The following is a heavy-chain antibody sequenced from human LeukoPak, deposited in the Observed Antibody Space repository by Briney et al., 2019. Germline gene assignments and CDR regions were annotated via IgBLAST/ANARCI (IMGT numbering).Heavy chain of an antibody. Sequence: SVKVSCKASGGTFSSYTISWVRQAPGQRLEWMGRIILILGIANYAQKFQGRVTITADKSTSTAYMELSSLRTEDTAVYYCARERGDYVSLNFDYWGQGTLVTVSS. CDR1: GGTFSSYT. D-gene: IGHD2-21*02. CDR3: ARERGDYVSLNFDY. CDR2: IILILGIA. J-gene: IGHJ4*02. V-gene: IGHV1-69*04.